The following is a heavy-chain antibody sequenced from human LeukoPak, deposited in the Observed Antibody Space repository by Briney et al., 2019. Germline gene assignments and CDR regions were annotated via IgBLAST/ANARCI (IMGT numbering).Heavy chain of an antibody. V-gene: IGHV3-30*18. CDR2: ISYDGSNK. CDR3: AKDAVLRFLEWPGNWFDP. Sequence: GGSLRLSCAASGFTFSSYGMHWVRQAPGKGLEWVAVISYDGSNKHYADSVKGRFTISRDNSKNTLYLQMNSLRAEDTAVYYCAKDAVLRFLEWPGNWFDPWGQGTLVTVSS. CDR1: GFTFSSYG. J-gene: IGHJ5*02. D-gene: IGHD3-3*01.